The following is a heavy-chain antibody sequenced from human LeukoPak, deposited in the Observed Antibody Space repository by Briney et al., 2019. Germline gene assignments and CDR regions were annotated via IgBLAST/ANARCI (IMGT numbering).Heavy chain of an antibody. V-gene: IGHV3-23*01. J-gene: IGHJ5*02. D-gene: IGHD4-23*01. CDR2: ISGSGVST. CDR3: AKDRSARFPDFGGNSGWFDP. CDR1: GFTFSSYA. Sequence: PGGSLRLSCAASGFTFSSYAMSWVRQAPGKGLEWVSGISGSGVSTYYADSVKGRFTISRDNSKNTLYLQMNSLRAEDTAVYYCAKDRSARFPDFGGNSGWFDPWGQGTLVTVSS.